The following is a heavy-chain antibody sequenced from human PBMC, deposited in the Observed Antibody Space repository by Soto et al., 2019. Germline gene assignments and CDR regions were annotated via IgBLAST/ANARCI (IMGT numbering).Heavy chain of an antibody. CDR3: GKDIRSGSIDY. D-gene: IGHD1-1*01. CDR1: GYSITNHG. CDR2: LWAHGAEK. V-gene: IGHV3-33*06. J-gene: IGHJ4*02. Sequence: QVRLAQSGGGVVQPGRSLTLSCAASGYSITNHGMHWVRQAPGKGLEWVALLWAHGAEKYYADSVTGRFTVSRDTSTNTVYLQMDSLRAEDTATYYCGKDIRSGSIDYWGQGALVTVSS.